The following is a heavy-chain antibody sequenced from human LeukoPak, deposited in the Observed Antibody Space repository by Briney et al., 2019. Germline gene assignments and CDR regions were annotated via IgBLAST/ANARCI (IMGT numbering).Heavy chain of an antibody. CDR3: ARDVAYDSSGYYPVDY. V-gene: IGHV1-2*04. D-gene: IGHD3-22*01. Sequence: ASVKVSCKASGYTFTGYYMHWVRQAPGQGLEWMGWINPNSGGTNYAQKFQGWVTMTRDTSISTAYMELSRLRSDDTAVYYCARDVAYDSSGYYPVDYWGQGTLVTVSS. CDR1: GYTFTGYY. J-gene: IGHJ4*02. CDR2: INPNSGGT.